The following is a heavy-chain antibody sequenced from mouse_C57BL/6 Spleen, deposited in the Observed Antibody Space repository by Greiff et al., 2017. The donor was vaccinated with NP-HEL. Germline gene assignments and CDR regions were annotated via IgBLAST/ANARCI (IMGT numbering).Heavy chain of an antibody. Sequence: EVQLMESGGGLVKPGGSLKLSCAASGFTFSSYAMSWVRQTPEKRLEWVATICDGGSYTYYPDNVKGRFTISRDNANNNLYLQRSHLKDKDTAMYDCARDKGDGTSYAMDYWGQGTSVTVSS. CDR3: ARDKGDGTSYAMDY. CDR2: ICDGGSYT. J-gene: IGHJ4*01. V-gene: IGHV5-4*01. CDR1: GFTFSSYA. D-gene: IGHD1-1*01.